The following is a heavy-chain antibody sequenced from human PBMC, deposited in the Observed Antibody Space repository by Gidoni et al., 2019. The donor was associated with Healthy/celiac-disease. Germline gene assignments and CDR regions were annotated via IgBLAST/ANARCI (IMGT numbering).Heavy chain of an antibody. CDR3: ARADYDILTGYYHYYYGMDV. Sequence: QVQLVQSGAEVKKPGSSVKVSCKASGGTFSSYTISWVRQAPGQGLEWMGRIIPILGIANYAQKFQGRVTITADKSTSTAYMELSSLRSEDTAVYYCARADYDILTGYYHYYYGMDVWGQGTTVTVSS. CDR2: IIPILGIA. J-gene: IGHJ6*02. D-gene: IGHD3-9*01. V-gene: IGHV1-69*02. CDR1: GGTFSSYT.